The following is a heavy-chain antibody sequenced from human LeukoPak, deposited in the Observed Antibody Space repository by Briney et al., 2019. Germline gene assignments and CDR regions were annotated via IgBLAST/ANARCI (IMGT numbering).Heavy chain of an antibody. CDR2: IYYSGST. J-gene: IGHJ4*02. CDR3: TREHSGYHFDY. CDR1: GGSISSGGYY. V-gene: IGHV4-31*03. D-gene: IGHD3-22*01. Sequence: SQTLSLTCTVSGGSISSGGYYWSWIRQHPGKGLEWIGYIYYSGSTYYNPSLKSRVTISVDTSKNQFSLKLSSVTAADTAVYYCTREHSGYHFDYWGQGTLVTVSS.